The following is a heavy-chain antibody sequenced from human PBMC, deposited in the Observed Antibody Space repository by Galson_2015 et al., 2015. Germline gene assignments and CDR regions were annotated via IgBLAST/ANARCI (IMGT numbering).Heavy chain of an antibody. J-gene: IGHJ4*02. Sequence: SVKVPCKASGYTFTGYYMHWVRQAPGQGLEWVGRINRNSGGTNYAQKFKGRVTMTRDTSIITAYMELNRLRFEDTAVYYCARRQWLVQREVGALDYWGQGTLVTVSS. CDR1: GYTFTGYY. CDR2: INRNSGGT. D-gene: IGHD6-19*01. V-gene: IGHV1-2*06. CDR3: ARRQWLVQREVGALDY.